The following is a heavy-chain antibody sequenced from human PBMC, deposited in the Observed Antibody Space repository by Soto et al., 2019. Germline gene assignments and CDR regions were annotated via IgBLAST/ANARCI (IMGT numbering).Heavy chain of an antibody. Sequence: GRCLRLTCAASGFTFGSYAMSCVRQATWEWLEWVSAISGSGGSTYYADSVKGRFTISRDNSKNTLYLQMNSLRAEDTAVYYCAKVPYSGSYYSYYYGMDVWGQGTTVTVSS. CDR1: GFTFGSYA. V-gene: IGHV3-23*01. J-gene: IGHJ6*02. CDR2: ISGSGGST. CDR3: AKVPYSGSYYSYYYGMDV. D-gene: IGHD1-26*01.